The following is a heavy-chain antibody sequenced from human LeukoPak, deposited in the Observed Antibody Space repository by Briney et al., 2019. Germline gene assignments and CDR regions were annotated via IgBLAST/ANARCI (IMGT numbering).Heavy chain of an antibody. CDR2: IKQDGSEK. CDR1: GFTFSSYW. D-gene: IGHD6-13*01. CDR3: ARGSSSWYRAFDY. Sequence: PGGSLRLSCAASGFTFSSYWMSWVRQAPGKGLEWVANIKQDGSEKYYVDSVKGRFTISRDNAKNSLYLQMNSLRAEDTAVYYCARGSSSWYRAFDYWGQGTLVTVSS. V-gene: IGHV3-7*01. J-gene: IGHJ4*02.